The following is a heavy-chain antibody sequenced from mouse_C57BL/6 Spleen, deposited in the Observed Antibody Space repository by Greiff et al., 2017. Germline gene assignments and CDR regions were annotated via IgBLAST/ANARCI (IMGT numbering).Heavy chain of an antibody. Sequence: VQLQQSGAELVRPGTSVKVSCKASGYAFTNYLIEWVKQRPGQGLEWIGVINPGSGGTNYNEKFKGKATLTADKSSSTAYMQLSSLTSEDSAVYFCARGGYGAGFDYWAKAPLSQSPQ. CDR2: INPGSGGT. J-gene: IGHJ2*01. V-gene: IGHV1-54*01. D-gene: IGHD3-1*01. CDR1: GYAFTNYL. CDR3: ARGGYGAGFDY.